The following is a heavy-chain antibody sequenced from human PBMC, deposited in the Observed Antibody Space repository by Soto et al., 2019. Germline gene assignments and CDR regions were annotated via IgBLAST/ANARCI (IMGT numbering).Heavy chain of an antibody. Sequence: ASVKVSCKASGYTFTSYAMHWVRQAPGQRLEWMGWINAGNGNTKYSQKFQGRVTITTDTSTNIAYMELSSLTSEDTAVYYCARAGFCSTASCSDAFDIWGQGTMVTVSS. V-gene: IGHV1-3*01. J-gene: IGHJ3*02. CDR1: GYTFTSYA. CDR2: INAGNGNT. CDR3: ARAGFCSTASCSDAFDI. D-gene: IGHD2-2*01.